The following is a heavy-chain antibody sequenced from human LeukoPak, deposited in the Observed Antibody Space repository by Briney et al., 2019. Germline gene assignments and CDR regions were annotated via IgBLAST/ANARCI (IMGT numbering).Heavy chain of an antibody. Sequence: SETLSLTCTVSGGSISSYYWSWIRQPPGKGLEWIGYIYYSGSTNYNPSLKSRVTISVDTSKNQFSLKLSSVTAADTAVYYCARQDYGDFLFDYWGQGTLVTVSS. D-gene: IGHD4-17*01. J-gene: IGHJ4*02. CDR3: ARQDYGDFLFDY. V-gene: IGHV4-59*08. CDR2: IYYSGST. CDR1: GGSISSYY.